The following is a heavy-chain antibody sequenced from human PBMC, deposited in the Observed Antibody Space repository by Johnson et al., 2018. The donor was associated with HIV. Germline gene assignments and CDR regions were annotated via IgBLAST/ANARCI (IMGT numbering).Heavy chain of an antibody. CDR2: IKQDGTEK. V-gene: IGHV3-7*01. CDR3: ARDLRWSYDAFDI. J-gene: IGHJ3*02. D-gene: IGHD5-24*01. CDR1: GFTFSSYA. Sequence: VQLVESGGGVVQPGRSLRLSCAASGFTFSSYAMHWVRQAPGKGLEWVANIKQDGTEKYSVDSVKGRFTISRDNAKNSLYLQMNSLRAEDTAVYYCARDLRWSYDAFDIWGQGTMVTVSS.